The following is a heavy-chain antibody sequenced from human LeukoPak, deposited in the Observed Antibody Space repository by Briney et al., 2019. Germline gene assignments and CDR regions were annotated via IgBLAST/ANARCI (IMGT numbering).Heavy chain of an antibody. Sequence: SETLSLTCTVSGGSIRSYYWSWIRQPPGKGLEWIGYIYYSGSTNYSPSLKSRVTISVDTSKNQFSLRLSSVTAADTAVYYCARSWELVFDYWGQGTLVTVSS. J-gene: IGHJ4*02. CDR2: IYYSGST. CDR3: ARSWELVFDY. V-gene: IGHV4-59*01. CDR1: GGSIRSYY. D-gene: IGHD1-26*01.